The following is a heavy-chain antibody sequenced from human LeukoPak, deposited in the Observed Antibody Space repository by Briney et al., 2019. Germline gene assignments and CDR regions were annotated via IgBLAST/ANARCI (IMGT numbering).Heavy chain of an antibody. V-gene: IGHV4-39*01. D-gene: IGHD3-10*01. Sequence: PSETLSLTCTVSGGSISSSGYYWGWIRQPPGKGLEWIGNIYYSGSTYYNPSLKSRATMSVDTSKNQFSLKLNSVTAADTAVYCCARSPALYGSGSYLGLNWFDPWGQGTLVTVSS. J-gene: IGHJ5*02. CDR1: GGSISSSGYY. CDR2: IYYSGST. CDR3: ARSPALYGSGSYLGLNWFDP.